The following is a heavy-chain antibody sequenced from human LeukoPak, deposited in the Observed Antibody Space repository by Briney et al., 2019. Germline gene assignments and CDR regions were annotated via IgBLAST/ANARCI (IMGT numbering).Heavy chain of an antibody. CDR3: ARVAYYGSGSHFDY. CDR2: IIPILGIA. CDR1: GGTFSSSA. J-gene: IGHJ4*02. D-gene: IGHD3-10*01. Sequence: SVKVSCKASGGTFSSSAINWVRQAPGQGLEWMGRIIPILGIANYAQKFQGRVTITADKSTSTAYMELSSLRSEDTAVYYCARVAYYGSGSHFDYWGQGTLVTVSS. V-gene: IGHV1-69*04.